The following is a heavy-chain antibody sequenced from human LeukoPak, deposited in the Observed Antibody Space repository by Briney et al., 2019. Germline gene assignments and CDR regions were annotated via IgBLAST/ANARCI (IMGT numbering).Heavy chain of an antibody. CDR3: ARDAPTYSGSYGRVY. V-gene: IGHV4-61*02. CDR1: GGSISSGSYY. D-gene: IGHD1-26*01. CDR2: IYTSGST. J-gene: IGHJ4*02. Sequence: SETLSLTCTVSGGSISSGSYYWSWIRQPAGKGLEWIGRIYTSGSTNYNPSLKSRVTISVGTSKNQFSLKLSSVTAADTAVYYCARDAPTYSGSYGRVYWGQGTLVTVSS.